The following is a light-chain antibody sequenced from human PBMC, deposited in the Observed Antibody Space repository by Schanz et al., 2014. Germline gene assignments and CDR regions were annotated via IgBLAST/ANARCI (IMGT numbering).Light chain of an antibody. Sequence: QSVLTQPPSASGTPGQRVTISCSGSNSNIGRNVVNWYQQFPGTAPKLLIYGNSNRPSGVPDRFSGSKSGTSASLAISGLQSEDEADYYCSSYTSSSTPWVFGGGTKLTVL. J-gene: IGLJ3*02. CDR1: NSNIGRNV. CDR2: GNS. V-gene: IGLV1-44*01. CDR3: SSYTSSSTPWV.